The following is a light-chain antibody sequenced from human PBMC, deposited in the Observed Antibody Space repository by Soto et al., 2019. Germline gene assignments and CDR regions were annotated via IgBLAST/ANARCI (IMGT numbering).Light chain of an antibody. V-gene: IGKV1-27*01. J-gene: IGKJ2*01. CDR2: AAS. CDR3: QKYNTAPYT. Sequence: DIQMAQSPASLSASVGDRVTITCRTSQGISNNLAWYQQKPGKVPRLLVFAASTLQSGVPSRFSGSGSGTDFTLTISSLQPEDVAIYYCQKYNTAPYTFGQGTKLEIK. CDR1: QGISNN.